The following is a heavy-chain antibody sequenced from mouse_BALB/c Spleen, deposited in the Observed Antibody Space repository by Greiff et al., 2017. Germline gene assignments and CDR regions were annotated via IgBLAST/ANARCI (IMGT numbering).Heavy chain of an antibody. J-gene: IGHJ4*01. V-gene: IGHV1S22*01. CDR2: IYPGSGST. D-gene: IGHD1-3*01. Sequence: LQQPGSELVRPGASVKLSCKASGYTFTSYWMHWVKQRPGQGLEWIGNIYPGSGSTNYDEKFKSKATLTVDTSSSTAYMQLSSLTSEDSAVYICTRGGESGDYAMDYWGQGNSVTVSS. CDR1: GYTFTSYW. CDR3: TRGGESGDYAMDY.